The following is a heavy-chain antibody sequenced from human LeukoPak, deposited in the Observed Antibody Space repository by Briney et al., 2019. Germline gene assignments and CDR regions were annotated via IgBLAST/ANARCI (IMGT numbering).Heavy chain of an antibody. Sequence: GGSLRLSCAASGFTVSAYAMAWVRQAPGKGLEWVSTIYDDNTYYADSVKGRFAISTDNSKNTLYLQMNSLRVEDTAVYFCAARKVRGVWFYLDYWGQGTLVTVS. J-gene: IGHJ4*02. D-gene: IGHD3-10*01. CDR1: GFTVSAYA. V-gene: IGHV3-23*01. CDR2: IYDDNT. CDR3: AARKVRGVWFYLDY.